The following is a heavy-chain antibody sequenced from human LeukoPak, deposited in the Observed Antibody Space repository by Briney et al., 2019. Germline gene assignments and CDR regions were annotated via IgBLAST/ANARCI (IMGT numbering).Heavy chain of an antibody. J-gene: IGHJ4*02. CDR1: GYSFTSYW. V-gene: IGHV5-51*01. Sequence: GESLKISCKGSGYSFTSYWIGWVRQMPGKGLEWMGIIYPGDSDTRYSPSFQGQVTISADKSISTAYLQWSSLKASDTAMYYCARHAPGPYSDYVWGSYRYWAPGEIDYWGQGTLVTVSS. CDR2: IYPGDSDT. D-gene: IGHD3-16*02. CDR3: ARHAPGPYSDYVWGSYRYWAPGEIDY.